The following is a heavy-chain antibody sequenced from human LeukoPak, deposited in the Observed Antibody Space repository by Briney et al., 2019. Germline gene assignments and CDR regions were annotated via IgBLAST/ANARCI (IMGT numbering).Heavy chain of an antibody. J-gene: IGHJ2*01. CDR3: ARKSYSEPWYFDL. V-gene: IGHV4-30-2*01. Sequence: PSETLSLTCTVSGGSISSGGYYWSWIRQPPGKGLEWIGYIYHSGSTYYNPSLKSRVTISVDRSKNQFSLKLSSVTAADTAVYYCARKSYSEPWYFDLWGRGTLVTVSS. CDR1: GGSISSGGYY. CDR2: IYHSGST. D-gene: IGHD3-10*01.